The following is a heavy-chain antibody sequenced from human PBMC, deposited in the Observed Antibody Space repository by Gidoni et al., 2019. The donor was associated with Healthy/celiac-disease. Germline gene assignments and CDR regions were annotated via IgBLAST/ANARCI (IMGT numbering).Heavy chain of an antibody. CDR1: GFTFSSYA. D-gene: IGHD4-17*01. CDR3: AKVNYGDYYYYGMDV. Sequence: EVQPLESGGGLVQPGGSLRLSCAASGFTFSSYAMSWVRQAPGKGLEWVSAISGRGGSTYYADSVKGRFTISRDNSKNTLYLQMNSLRAEDTAVYYCAKVNYGDYYYYGMDVWGQGTTVTVSS. CDR2: ISGRGGST. V-gene: IGHV3-23*01. J-gene: IGHJ6*02.